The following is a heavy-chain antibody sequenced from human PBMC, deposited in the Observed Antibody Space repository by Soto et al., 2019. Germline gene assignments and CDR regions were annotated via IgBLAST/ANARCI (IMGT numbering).Heavy chain of an antibody. D-gene: IGHD3-10*01. J-gene: IGHJ4*02. CDR1: GFTFTNFG. Sequence: GGSLLSCEVSGFTFTNFGINWVRQAPGKGLEWVSSVSKSDYTYYSESVKGRFTISRDNAKNSVSLQMNNLRAEDTAVYYCAREDSIIIPAVADVWGQGTQVTVSS. CDR2: VSKSDYT. CDR3: AREDSIIIPAVADV. V-gene: IGHV3-21*04.